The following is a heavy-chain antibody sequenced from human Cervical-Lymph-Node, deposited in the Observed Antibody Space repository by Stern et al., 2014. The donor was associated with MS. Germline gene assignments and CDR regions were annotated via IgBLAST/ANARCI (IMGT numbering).Heavy chain of an antibody. V-gene: IGHV1-18*01. D-gene: IGHD6-6*01. CDR2: ISAYNGNP. J-gene: IGHJ4*02. Sequence: QVQLVQSGTEVKKPGASVKVSCKASGYTFRDYGITWVRQAPGQGLEWMGWISAYNGNPNYATILQGRVNMTTDTSTSTAYMELRSLSSDDTAVYYCARSSFSNSSLFDYWGPGTLLTVSS. CDR3: ARSSFSNSSLFDY. CDR1: GYTFRDYG.